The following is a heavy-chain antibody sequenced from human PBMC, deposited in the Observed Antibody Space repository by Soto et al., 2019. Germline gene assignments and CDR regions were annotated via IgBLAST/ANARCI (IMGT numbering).Heavy chain of an antibody. V-gene: IGHV4-59*01. CDR1: GCSISSYY. Sequence: PSETLPLTCPVSGCSISSYYWSWIRQPPGKGLEWIGYIYYSGSTNYNPSLKSRVTISVDTSRNQFSLKLSSVTAADTAVYYCARRYGTTFDYWGQGTLVTVS. CDR3: ARRYGTTFDY. D-gene: IGHD1-7*01. CDR2: IYYSGST. J-gene: IGHJ4*02.